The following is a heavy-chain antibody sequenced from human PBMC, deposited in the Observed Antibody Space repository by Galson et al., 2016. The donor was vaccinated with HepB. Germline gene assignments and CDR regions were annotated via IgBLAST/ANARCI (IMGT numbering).Heavy chain of an antibody. CDR3: ARSSFGVSNP. CDR2: MSASNGNT. D-gene: IGHD3-3*01. J-gene: IGHJ6*02. Sequence: SVKVSCKASGYPYISYGINWVRQAPGQGLEWMGWMSASNGNTDYAQKFHGRVTMTTDTSTNTAYMELRSLRSDDTAMYYCARSSFGVSNPWGQGTTVSVSS. V-gene: IGHV1-18*01. CDR1: GYPYISYG.